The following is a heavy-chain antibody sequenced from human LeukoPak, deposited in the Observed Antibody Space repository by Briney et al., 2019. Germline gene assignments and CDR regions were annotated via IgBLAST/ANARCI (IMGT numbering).Heavy chain of an antibody. CDR1: GFTFSTYA. J-gene: IGHJ3*02. V-gene: IGHV3-48*04. CDR2: ISSSGSTI. D-gene: IGHD1-7*01. CDR3: ARDSHWNYLDAFDI. Sequence: PGGSLRLSCAASGFTFSTYAMSWVRQAPGKGLEWVSYISSSGSTIYYADSVKGRFTISGDNAKNSLYLQMNSLRAEDTAVYYCARDSHWNYLDAFDIWGQGTMVTVSS.